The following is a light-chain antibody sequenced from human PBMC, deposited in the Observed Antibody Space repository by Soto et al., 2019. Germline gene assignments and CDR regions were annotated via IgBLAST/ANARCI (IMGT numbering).Light chain of an antibody. J-gene: IGLJ1*01. CDR1: SSNIGRDY. CDR2: KNN. Sequence: QSVRTQAPSASGTPGQRVIISCSGSSSNIGRDYVSWYQQLPGMAPKLLIYKNNQRPSGVPDRFSGSKSGTSASLAISGLRSEDEADYYCVAWDDSLSGYVFGTGTKVTVL. CDR3: VAWDDSLSGYV. V-gene: IGLV1-47*01.